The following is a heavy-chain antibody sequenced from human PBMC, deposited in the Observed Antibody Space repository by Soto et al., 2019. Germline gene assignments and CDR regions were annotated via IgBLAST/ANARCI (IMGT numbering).Heavy chain of an antibody. CDR1: GGSISSTNYY. Sequence: QLQLQESGPGLVKPSETLSLTCTVSGGSISSTNYYWGWIRQPPGKGLDWIGSMYYSGTTYYNPPLKSRVTVSEVPCKIQSVLKLRSVTAAAPAVDYCASAKYGSGSYGFDYWVKGSLVTVSS. CDR2: MYYSGTT. CDR3: ASAKYGSGSYGFDY. J-gene: IGHJ4*02. D-gene: IGHD3-10*01. V-gene: IGHV4-39*01.